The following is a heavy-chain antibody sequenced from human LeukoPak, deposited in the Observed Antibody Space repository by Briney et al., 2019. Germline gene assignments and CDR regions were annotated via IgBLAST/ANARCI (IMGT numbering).Heavy chain of an antibody. CDR1: GIAVTGNY. Sequence: GGSLTLSCAASGIAVTGNYMSWVRQPPGKGLEWVSFISINTDTFYADSVRGRFTISSDSSENTLFLQMNSLRDEDSAVYYCAIAQSWDELFDSWGQGTLVTVSS. CDR2: ISINTDT. J-gene: IGHJ4*02. D-gene: IGHD1-26*01. V-gene: IGHV3-53*01. CDR3: AIAQSWDELFDS.